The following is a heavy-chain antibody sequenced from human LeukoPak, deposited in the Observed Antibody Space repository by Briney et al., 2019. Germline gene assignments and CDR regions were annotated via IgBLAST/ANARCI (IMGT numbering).Heavy chain of an antibody. V-gene: IGHV3-53*01. CDR2: IYSGGST. CDR3: ARGITMIVVGLD. Sequence: GGSLRLSCAASGFTFSSYAMSWVRQAPGKGLEWVSVIYSGGSTYYADSVKGRFTISRDSSKNTLYLQMNSLRAEDTAVYYCARGITMIVVGLDWGQGTLVTVSS. D-gene: IGHD3-22*01. CDR1: GFTFSSYA. J-gene: IGHJ4*02.